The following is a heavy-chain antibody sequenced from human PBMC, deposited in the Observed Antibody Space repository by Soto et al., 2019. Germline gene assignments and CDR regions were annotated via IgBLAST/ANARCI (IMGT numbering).Heavy chain of an antibody. CDR2: IRQDVKEI. V-gene: IGHV3-7*01. D-gene: IGHD7-27*01. CDR3: GTDQWGDDFDI. CDR1: GFTLSSYW. Sequence: WGSLRLSCAASGFTLSSYWMAWVRQTPGKGLEFVANIRQDVKEINYVDSVKGRFTISRDNAKNSLFLQMNSLRDDDTAVYYCGTDQWGDDFDIGGQGTMVTVSS. J-gene: IGHJ3*02.